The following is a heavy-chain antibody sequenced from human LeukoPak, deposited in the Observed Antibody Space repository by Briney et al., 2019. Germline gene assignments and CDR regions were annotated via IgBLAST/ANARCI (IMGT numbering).Heavy chain of an antibody. CDR3: ARDYCSGTSCHSTGY. V-gene: IGHV3-30-3*01. CDR1: GFTFSAYA. J-gene: IGHJ4*02. CDR2: ISYDGSNK. Sequence: GGSLRLSCTASGFTFSAYALDWVRQAPGKGLEWVALISYDGSNKYYADSAKGRFIISRDNSKNTVYLQMNSLRPEDTAVYYCARDYCSGTSCHSTGYWGQGSLDIVSS. D-gene: IGHD2-15*01.